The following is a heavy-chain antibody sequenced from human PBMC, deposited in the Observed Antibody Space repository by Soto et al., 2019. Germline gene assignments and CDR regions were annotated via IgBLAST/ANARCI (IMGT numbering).Heavy chain of an antibody. V-gene: IGHV3-33*01. Sequence: GGSLRLSCAASGFTFSTYAMHWVRQAPGKGLEWVTLIWYDGSNEYYADSVKGRFTISRDNSKNTLYLQMNSLRAEDTAMYYCVRDSLGYCSGGSCPNRLDYWGQGTLVTVSS. CDR1: GFTFSTYA. J-gene: IGHJ4*02. CDR3: VRDSLGYCSGGSCPNRLDY. D-gene: IGHD2-15*01. CDR2: IWYDGSNE.